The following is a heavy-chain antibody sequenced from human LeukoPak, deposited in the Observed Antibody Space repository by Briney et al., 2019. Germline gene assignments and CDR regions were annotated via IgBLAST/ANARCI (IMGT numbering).Heavy chain of an antibody. CDR1: GFTFSSYW. Sequence: GGSLRLSCAASGFTFSSYWMLWVRQAPGKGLEWVASIKQDGSEKYYVDSMKGRFTISRDNAKNSLYLQMNSLRADDTAVYYCARFAAGGSYYYYMDVWGKGATVTVSS. J-gene: IGHJ6*03. CDR3: ARFAAGGSYYYYMDV. CDR2: IKQDGSEK. D-gene: IGHD6-25*01. V-gene: IGHV3-7*01.